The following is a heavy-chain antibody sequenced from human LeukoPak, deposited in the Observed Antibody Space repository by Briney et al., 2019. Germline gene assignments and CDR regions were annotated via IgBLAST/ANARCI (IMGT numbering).Heavy chain of an antibody. CDR3: ARDPYAPPSSDLQRFDS. Sequence: ASVKVSCKASGYIFTNYAINWMRQAPGQGLEWMGWITTSTGNPTYTQGFTGRFVFSSDTSVSTAYLQISSLRAEDTAVYYCARDPYAPPSSDLQRFDSWGQGTLVTVSS. CDR1: GYIFTNYA. CDR2: ITTSTGNP. J-gene: IGHJ5*01. V-gene: IGHV7-4-1*02. D-gene: IGHD6-19*01.